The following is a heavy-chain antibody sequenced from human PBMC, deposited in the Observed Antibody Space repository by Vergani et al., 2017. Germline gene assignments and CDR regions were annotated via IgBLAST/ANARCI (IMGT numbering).Heavy chain of an antibody. V-gene: IGHV3-48*02. J-gene: IGHJ4*02. CDR1: GFTFSSYS. Sequence: EVQLVESGGGLVQPGGSLRLSCAASGFTFSSYSMNWVRQAPGKGLEWVSYIISSSSTIYYADSVKGRFTISRDNAKNSLYLQMNSLRDEDTAVYYCATELLGYCSGGSCYPSDYWGQGTLVTVSS. D-gene: IGHD2-15*01. CDR3: ATELLGYCSGGSCYPSDY. CDR2: IISSSSTI.